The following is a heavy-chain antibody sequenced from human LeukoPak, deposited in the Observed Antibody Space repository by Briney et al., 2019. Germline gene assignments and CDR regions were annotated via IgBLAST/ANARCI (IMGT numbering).Heavy chain of an antibody. CDR3: ARGSGWYYFDY. D-gene: IGHD6-19*01. CDR1: GGSIRSYY. Sequence: SETLSLTCTVSGGSIRSYYWSWIRQPAGKGLEWIGRIYSSGSTNYSPSLKSRVTMSVDTSKNQFSLKVSSVTAADTAVYYCARGSGWYYFDYWGQGTLVTVSS. V-gene: IGHV4-4*07. J-gene: IGHJ4*02. CDR2: IYSSGST.